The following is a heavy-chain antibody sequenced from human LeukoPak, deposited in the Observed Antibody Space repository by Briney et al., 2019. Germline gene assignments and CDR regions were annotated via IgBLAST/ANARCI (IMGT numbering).Heavy chain of an antibody. V-gene: IGHV3-23*01. CDR1: GFTITTYA. Sequence: SGGSLRLSCAASGFTITTYAMHWVRQAPGKGLEWVSLISGGSGNIYYVDSVKGRFTISRDNSKNTLYVQMTSLRAEDTAIYYCAKGSDYYGSVTSKKTDWGQGTLVTVSS. CDR2: ISGGSGNI. D-gene: IGHD3-10*01. J-gene: IGHJ4*02. CDR3: AKGSDYYGSVTSKKTD.